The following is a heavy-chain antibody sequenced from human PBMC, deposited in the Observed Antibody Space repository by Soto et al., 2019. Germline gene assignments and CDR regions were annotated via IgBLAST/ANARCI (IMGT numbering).Heavy chain of an antibody. J-gene: IGHJ5*02. CDR1: GCTFTRYG. CDR3: ARGGSWFAP. Sequence: XSVKVSCKASGCTFTRYGISWVRQAPGQGLEWMXWISAXNGNKKYAQKLXGRVTMTTXTSTGTAYMELRSLRSDDTAVYYCARGGSWFAPWGKGTLVTVYS. V-gene: IGHV1-18*01. CDR2: ISAXNGNK.